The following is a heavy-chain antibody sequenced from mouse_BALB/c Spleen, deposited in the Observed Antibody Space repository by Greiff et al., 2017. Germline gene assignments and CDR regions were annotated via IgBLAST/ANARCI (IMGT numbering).Heavy chain of an antibody. V-gene: IGHV1-7*01. CDR2: INPSTGYT. Sequence: QVQLKQSGAELAKPGASVKMSCKASGYTFTSYWMHWVKQRPGQGLEWIGYINPSTGYTEYNQKFKDKATLTADKSSSTAYMQLSSLTSEDSAVYYCARDGNYSWYFDVWGAGTTVTVSS. J-gene: IGHJ1*01. CDR1: GYTFTSYW. CDR3: ARDGNYSWYFDV. D-gene: IGHD2-1*01.